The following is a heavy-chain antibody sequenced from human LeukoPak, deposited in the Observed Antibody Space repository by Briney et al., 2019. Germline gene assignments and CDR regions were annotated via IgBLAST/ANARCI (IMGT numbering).Heavy chain of an antibody. D-gene: IGHD2-21*01. Sequence: GGSLRLSCAASGFPFSTYEFNWVRQAPGKGLEWVAYIGVGGNSIYYADSVRGRFTTSRDNAQNSLYLEMNSLRVEDTALYYCARETAHCGGDCFDYWGQGTLVTVSS. CDR3: ARETAHCGGDCFDY. V-gene: IGHV3-48*03. J-gene: IGHJ4*02. CDR2: IGVGGNSI. CDR1: GFPFSTYE.